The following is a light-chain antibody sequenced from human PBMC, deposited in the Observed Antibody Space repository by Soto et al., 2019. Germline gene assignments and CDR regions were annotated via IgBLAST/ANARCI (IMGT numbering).Light chain of an antibody. CDR2: DTN. Sequence: QTVVTQEPSLTVSPGGTVTLTCDSNTGTVTSSHYPYWFQQKPGQPPRTLIFDTNNRHSWTPARFSASLLGGKAALTLSGAQPEDEADYYCLLSFSGARVFGGGTKVTVL. CDR1: TGTVTSSHY. CDR3: LLSFSGARV. J-gene: IGLJ3*02. V-gene: IGLV7-46*01.